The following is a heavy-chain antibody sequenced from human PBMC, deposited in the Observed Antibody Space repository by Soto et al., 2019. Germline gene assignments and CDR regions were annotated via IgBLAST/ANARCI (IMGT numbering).Heavy chain of an antibody. J-gene: IGHJ5*02. CDR1: GGSISSGGYY. CDR3: ARDGVATPNWFDP. CDR2: IYYSGRA. Sequence: QVQLQESGPGLVKPSQTLSLTCTVSGGSISSGGYYWSWIRQHPGKGLEWIGYIYYSGRAYYNPSLRGRVTMSVDTSKNQIPLRLTSVTAADTAVYYCARDGVATPNWFDPWGQGTLVTVSS. D-gene: IGHD2-8*01. V-gene: IGHV4-31*03.